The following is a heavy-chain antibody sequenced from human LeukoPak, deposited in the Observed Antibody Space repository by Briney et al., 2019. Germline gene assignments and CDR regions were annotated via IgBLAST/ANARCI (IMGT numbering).Heavy chain of an antibody. D-gene: IGHD4-17*01. CDR1: GFTFSSYE. V-gene: IGHV3-48*03. J-gene: IGHJ4*02. CDR3: AREPNHYGDAFDY. CDR2: ISSSGSTI. Sequence: GGSLGLSCAASGFTFSSYEMNWVRQAPGKGLEWVSYISSSGSTIYYADSVKGRFTISRDNAKNSLYLQMNSLRAEDTALYYCAREPNHYGDAFDYWGQGTLVTVSS.